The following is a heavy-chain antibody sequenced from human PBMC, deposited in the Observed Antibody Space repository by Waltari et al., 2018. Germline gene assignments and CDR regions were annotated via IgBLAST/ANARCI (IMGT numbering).Heavy chain of an antibody. CDR1: GYTFTSYG. CDR2: ISAYNGNT. V-gene: IGHV1-18*01. J-gene: IGHJ6*02. Sequence: QVQLVQSGAEVKKPGASVKVSCKASGYTFTSYGISWVRQAPGQGLEWMGWISAYNGNTNHAQKLQGRVTRTTDTSTSTAYMELRSLRSDDTAVYYCARDDPPRLGRYYYGMDVWGQGTTVTVSS. CDR3: ARDDPPRLGRYYYGMDV. D-gene: IGHD3-16*01.